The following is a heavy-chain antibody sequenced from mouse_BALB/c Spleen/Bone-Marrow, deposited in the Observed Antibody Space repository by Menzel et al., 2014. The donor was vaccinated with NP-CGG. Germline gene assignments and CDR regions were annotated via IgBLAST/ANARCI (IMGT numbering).Heavy chain of an antibody. J-gene: IGHJ4*01. CDR3: ARWEYYAMDS. Sequence: EVQVVESGAELVKPGASVKLSCTASGFNIXDTYMHWVKQRPEQGLEWIGRIDPANGNTKYDPKFQGKATITADTSSNTPHLQLSSLTSEDTAVYYCARWEYYAMDSWGQGTPVTVSS. CDR2: IDPANGNT. D-gene: IGHD4-1*01. V-gene: IGHV14-3*02. CDR1: GFNIXDTY.